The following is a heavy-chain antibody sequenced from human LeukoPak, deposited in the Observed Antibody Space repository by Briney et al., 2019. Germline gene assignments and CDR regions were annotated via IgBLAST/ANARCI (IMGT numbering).Heavy chain of an antibody. CDR1: GFTFSSYA. V-gene: IGHV3-64*01. J-gene: IGHJ4*02. CDR2: ISSNGGST. D-gene: IGHD6-19*01. CDR3: ARDNGVAVADYYFDY. Sequence: GGSLRLSCAASGFTFSSYAMHWVRQTPGKGLEYVSAISSNGGSTYYANSVKGRFTISRDNSQNTLYLQMGSLRAEDMAVYYCARDNGVAVADYYFDYWGQGTLVTVSS.